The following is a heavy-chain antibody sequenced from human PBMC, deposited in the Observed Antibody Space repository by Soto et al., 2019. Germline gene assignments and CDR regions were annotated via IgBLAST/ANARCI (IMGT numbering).Heavy chain of an antibody. CDR3: ARGTVVAARPTRYYYYGMDV. CDR2: IIPIFGTA. J-gene: IGHJ6*02. V-gene: IGHV1-69*13. Sequence: SVKVSCKASGGTFSSYAISWVRQAPGQGLEWMGGIIPIFGTANYAQKFQGRVTITADESTSTAYMELSSLRSEDTAVYYCARGTVVAARPTRYYYYGMDVWGQGTTVTVSS. CDR1: GGTFSSYA. D-gene: IGHD6-6*01.